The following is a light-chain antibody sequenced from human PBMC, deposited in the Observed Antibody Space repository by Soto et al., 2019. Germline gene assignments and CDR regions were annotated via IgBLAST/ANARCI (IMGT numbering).Light chain of an antibody. CDR3: QSYDKRLTAYV. J-gene: IGLJ1*01. Sequence: QSALTQPRSVSGSPGQSVTISCTGTSSDVGGSNYVSWYQQHPGKAPKLMIYDVTKRPSGVPDRFSGSKSGNTASLAITGLQAEDEGHYYCQSYDKRLTAYVFGTGTKLTVL. CDR2: DVT. V-gene: IGLV2-11*01. CDR1: SSDVGGSNY.